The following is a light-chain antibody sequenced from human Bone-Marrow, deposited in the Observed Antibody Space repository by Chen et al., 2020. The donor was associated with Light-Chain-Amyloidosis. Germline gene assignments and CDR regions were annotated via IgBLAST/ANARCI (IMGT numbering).Light chain of an antibody. V-gene: IGLV3-25*03. CDR2: KDT. CDR3: QSSGSGGIYPWV. Sequence: SYELTQPPAVSESTGQTARIPCSGDALPNQYAYWFQQRTGQAPVPVMYKDTERPSGIPERFSCSKSGTTVTLTITGVQAEDEADYNCQSSGSGGIYPWVFGAGTKLTVL. J-gene: IGLJ3*02. CDR1: ALPNQY.